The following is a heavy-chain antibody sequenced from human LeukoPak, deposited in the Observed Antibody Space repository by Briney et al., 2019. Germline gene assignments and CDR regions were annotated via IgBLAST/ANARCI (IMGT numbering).Heavy chain of an antibody. Sequence: GGSLRLSCAASKFTFSNYWMTWVRQAPGEGLEWVANIKEDGSEKYYVDSVKGRFTISRDNAKSSLYLQMNSPRAEDTAVYYCARADSSGKIFDNWGQGALVIVSS. CDR3: ARADSSGKIFDN. D-gene: IGHD3-22*01. J-gene: IGHJ4*02. CDR2: IKEDGSEK. V-gene: IGHV3-7*01. CDR1: KFTFSNYW.